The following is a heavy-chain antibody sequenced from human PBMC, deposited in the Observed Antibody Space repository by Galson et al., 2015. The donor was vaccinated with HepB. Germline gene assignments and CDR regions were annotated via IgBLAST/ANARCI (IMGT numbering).Heavy chain of an antibody. Sequence: SLRLSCAASGFTFSSYAMSWVRQAPGKGLEWVAAISYDGRNKDYAVSVKGRFTISRDNSKNTVYLQMNTLRAEDTAVFYCAKDMDDMLTGLDSWGQGTLVTVSS. V-gene: IGHV3-30*18. CDR3: AKDMDDMLTGLDS. J-gene: IGHJ4*02. CDR2: ISYDGRNK. CDR1: GFTFSSYA. D-gene: IGHD3-9*01.